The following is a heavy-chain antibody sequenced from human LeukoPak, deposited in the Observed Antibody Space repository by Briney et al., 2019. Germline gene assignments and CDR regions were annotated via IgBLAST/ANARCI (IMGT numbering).Heavy chain of an antibody. CDR3: ARQTGGARDYVWGSYRIRFVDY. CDR1: GGSISSSSYY. CDR2: INYGGST. V-gene: IGHV4-39*01. Sequence: SETLSLTCTASGGSISSSSYYWGWIRQPPGKGLEWIGSINYGGSTYYNPSLKRRVTISVDTSKNQFSLKLSSVTAADTAVYYCARQTGGARDYVWGSYRIRFVDYWGQGTLVTVSS. D-gene: IGHD3-16*02. J-gene: IGHJ4*02.